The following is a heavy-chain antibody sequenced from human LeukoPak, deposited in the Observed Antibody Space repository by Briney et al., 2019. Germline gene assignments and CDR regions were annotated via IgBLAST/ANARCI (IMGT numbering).Heavy chain of an antibody. J-gene: IGHJ4*02. Sequence: PGGSLRLSCAASEFTFTSYELNWVRQAPGKGLEWVSYISSSGNTISYADSVKGRFTISRDNAKNSLYLQVISLRAEDTAVYYCARDYYDILTANRQTKSSYFDYWGQGTLVTVSS. CDR1: EFTFTSYE. D-gene: IGHD3-9*01. V-gene: IGHV3-48*03. CDR2: ISSSGNTI. CDR3: ARDYYDILTANRQTKSSYFDY.